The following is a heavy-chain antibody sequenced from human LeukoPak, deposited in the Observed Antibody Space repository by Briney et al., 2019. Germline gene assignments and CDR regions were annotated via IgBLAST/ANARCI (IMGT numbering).Heavy chain of an antibody. CDR2: IQSDGRNK. CDR3: AKHLSPSFSWPLDY. Sequence: GGSLRLSCAASGFTFRTYGMHWVRQAPGKGLEWVAFIQSDGRNKYYADSVKGRFTISRDDSKNTLYLQMSSLTIEDTAVYSCAKHLSPSFSWPLDYWGRGTLVTVSS. CDR1: GFTFRTYG. J-gene: IGHJ4*02. D-gene: IGHD2/OR15-2a*01. V-gene: IGHV3-30*02.